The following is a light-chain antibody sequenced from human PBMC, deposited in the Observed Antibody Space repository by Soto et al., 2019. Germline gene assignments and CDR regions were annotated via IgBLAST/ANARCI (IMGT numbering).Light chain of an antibody. CDR3: QQYLSLPVT. Sequence: EVVLTQSPGTLSLSPGERATLSCRASQTVTSNYLAWYQQKPGQAPRLLIYGASSRATDIPHRFSGSGSGTDFTLTISRLEPEDFALYYCQQYLSLPVTFGQGTKLEFK. CDR2: GAS. J-gene: IGKJ2*01. CDR1: QTVTSNY. V-gene: IGKV3-20*01.